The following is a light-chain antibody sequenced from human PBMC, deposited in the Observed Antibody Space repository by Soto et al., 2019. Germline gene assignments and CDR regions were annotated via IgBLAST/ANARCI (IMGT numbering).Light chain of an antibody. CDR1: SSNIGINY. Sequence: QAVVTQPPSASGTPGQMVPISCSGSSSNIGINYVFWYQHLPGAAPKLLIFSNNQRASGVPDRFSGSKSGTSASLSISGLRSEDEADYYCATWDDSLSGRVFGGGTKLTVL. CDR3: ATWDDSLSGRV. J-gene: IGLJ3*02. CDR2: SNN. V-gene: IGLV1-47*02.